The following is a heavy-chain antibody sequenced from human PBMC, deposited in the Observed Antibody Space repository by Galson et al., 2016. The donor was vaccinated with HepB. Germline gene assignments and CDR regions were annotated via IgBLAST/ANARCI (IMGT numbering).Heavy chain of an antibody. CDR3: ARASIFPGARMVFDS. V-gene: IGHV4-4*02. J-gene: IGHJ5*01. Sequence: SETLSLTCAVSGGSINSTNWWSWVRQTPGKGLEWIGEIYHTETINHSPSFTGRYGMSIDKSKNEFSLNLNSVTAADTAVYYCARASIFPGARMVFDSWGQGILVTVSS. CDR2: IYHTETI. D-gene: IGHD2-2*01. CDR1: GGSINSTNW.